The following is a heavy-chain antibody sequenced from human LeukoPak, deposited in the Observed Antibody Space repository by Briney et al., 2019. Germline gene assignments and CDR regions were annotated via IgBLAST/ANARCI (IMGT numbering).Heavy chain of an antibody. J-gene: IGHJ4*02. CDR1: GGSISSGGYY. Sequence: SETLSLTCTVSGGSISSGGYYWSWIRQPPGKGLEWIGEINHSGSTNYNPSLKSRVTISVDTSKNQFSLKLSSVTAADTAVYYCARDGYWGQGTLVTVSS. CDR3: ARDGY. CDR2: INHSGST. V-gene: IGHV4-39*07.